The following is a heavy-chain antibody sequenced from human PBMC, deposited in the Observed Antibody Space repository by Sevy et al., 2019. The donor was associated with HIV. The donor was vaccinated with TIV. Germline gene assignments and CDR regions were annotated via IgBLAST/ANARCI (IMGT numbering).Heavy chain of an antibody. CDR3: VVYYYDSSGYSNAFDI. J-gene: IGHJ3*02. CDR1: GFTFSSYS. V-gene: IGHV3-21*01. CDR2: ISSSSSYI. Sequence: GGSLRLSCAASGFTFSSYSMNWVRQAPGKGLEWVSSISSSSSYIYYADSVKGRFTISRDNAKNSLYLQMNSLRAEDTAVYYGVVYYYDSSGYSNAFDIWGQGTMVTVSS. D-gene: IGHD3-22*01.